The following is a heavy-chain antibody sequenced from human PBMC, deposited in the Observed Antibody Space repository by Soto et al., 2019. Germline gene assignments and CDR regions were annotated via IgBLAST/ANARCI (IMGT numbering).Heavy chain of an antibody. J-gene: IGHJ4*02. CDR2: IHHSGST. V-gene: IGHV4-4*02. D-gene: IGHD6-6*01. CDR3: AREGIAARRGDADTGFDY. Sequence: QVQLQESGPGLVKPSGTLSLTCAVSGGSISSDNWWCWGRQPPGKGLEWIGEIHHSGSTNYSPSLNSRDTISVDKSKHQFSLKLHSVTPADTAVYYCAREGIAARRGDADTGFDYWGQGTLVTVSS. CDR1: GGSISSDNW.